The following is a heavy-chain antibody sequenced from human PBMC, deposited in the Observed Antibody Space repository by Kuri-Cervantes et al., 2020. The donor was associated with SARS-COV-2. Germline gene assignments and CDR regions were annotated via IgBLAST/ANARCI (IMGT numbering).Heavy chain of an antibody. V-gene: IGHV4-34*01. CDR1: GGSFSGYY. J-gene: IGHJ4*02. Sequence: SETLSLTCAVYGGSFSGYYWSWIRQRPGRGLEWIGEINHSGSTNYNPSLQSRVTISVDTSKNQFSLRLSSVTAADTAVYYCAGDILTGYFDYWGQGTLVTVSS. CDR3: AGDILTGYFDY. D-gene: IGHD3-9*01. CDR2: INHSGST.